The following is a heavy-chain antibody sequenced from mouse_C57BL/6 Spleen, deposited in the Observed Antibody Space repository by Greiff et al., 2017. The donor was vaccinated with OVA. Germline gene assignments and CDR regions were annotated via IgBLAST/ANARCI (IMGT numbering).Heavy chain of an antibody. V-gene: IGHV1-81*01. J-gene: IGHJ4*01. D-gene: IGHD4-1*01. CDR2: IYPRSGNT. Sequence: VKLVESGAELARPGASVKLSCKASGYTFTSYGISWVKQRTGQGLEWIGEIYPRSGNTYYNEKFKGKATLTADKSSSTAYMELRSLTSEDSAVYFCARSRELGRYAMDYWGQGTSVTVSS. CDR3: ARSRELGRYAMDY. CDR1: GYTFTSYG.